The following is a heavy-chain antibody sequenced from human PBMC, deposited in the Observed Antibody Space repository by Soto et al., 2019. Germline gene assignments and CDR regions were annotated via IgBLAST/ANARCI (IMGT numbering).Heavy chain of an antibody. J-gene: IGHJ6*02. Sequence: VQLVESGGGVVQPGRSLRLSCAASGFTFSSYGIHWVRQAPGKGLEWVALISYDGTDKYYADSVKGRFTISRDNSKNTLYLQTSSLGPEDTAVYHCVKERYAQLWLEDYGMDVWGQGTTVTV. D-gene: IGHD5-18*01. CDR1: GFTFSSYG. CDR3: VKERYAQLWLEDYGMDV. CDR2: ISYDGTDK. V-gene: IGHV3-30*18.